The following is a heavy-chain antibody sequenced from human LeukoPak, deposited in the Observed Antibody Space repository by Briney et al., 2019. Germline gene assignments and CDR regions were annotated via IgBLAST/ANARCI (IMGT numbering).Heavy chain of an antibody. CDR1: GYTFINYE. Sequence: ASAKVSCKASGYTFINYEINWVRQATGQGLEWMGWMNPKSGDTGYEQKFQGRVTITRNSSISTVYMELNSLRSADTAVYYCARGRYMDVWGKGTTVTVSS. CDR3: ARGRYMDV. V-gene: IGHV1-8*03. J-gene: IGHJ6*03. CDR2: MNPKSGDT.